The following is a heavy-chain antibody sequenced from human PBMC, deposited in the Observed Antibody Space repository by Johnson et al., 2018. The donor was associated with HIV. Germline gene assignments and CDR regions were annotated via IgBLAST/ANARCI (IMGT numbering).Heavy chain of an antibody. CDR3: ARFTERYSGSSIPHDAFDI. Sequence: VQLVESGGGLVKPGGSLRLSCAASGFTFSSYGMHWVRQAPGKGLEWVSSITGSGGNTYDADSVKGRFTISRDNAKNSLYLQMNSLRAEDTALYYCARFTERYSGSSIPHDAFDIWGQGTMVTVSS. D-gene: IGHD1-26*01. V-gene: IGHV3-21*04. CDR2: ITGSGGNT. J-gene: IGHJ3*02. CDR1: GFTFSSYG.